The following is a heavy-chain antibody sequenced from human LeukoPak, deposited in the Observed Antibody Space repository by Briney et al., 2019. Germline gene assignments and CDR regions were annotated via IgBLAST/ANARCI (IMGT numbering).Heavy chain of an antibody. J-gene: IGHJ6*02. CDR2: ISGDGGST. Sequence: GGSLRLSCAASGFTFDDYAMHWVRQAPGKGLEWVSLISGDGGSTYYADSVKGRFTISRDNSKNSLYLQMNSLRTEDTALYYCAKDLAVMDYYYGMDVWGQGTLVTVSS. V-gene: IGHV3-43*02. CDR1: GFTFDDYA. CDR3: AKDLAVMDYYYGMDV. D-gene: IGHD2-21*01.